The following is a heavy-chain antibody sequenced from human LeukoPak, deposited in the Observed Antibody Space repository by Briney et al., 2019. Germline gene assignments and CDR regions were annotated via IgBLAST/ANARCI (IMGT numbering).Heavy chain of an antibody. D-gene: IGHD3-22*01. J-gene: IGHJ6*03. Sequence: PSETLSLTCTVSGGSISSYYWSWIRQPPGKGLEWIGYIYYSGSTNYNPSLKSRVTISVDTSKNQFSLKLSSVTAADTAVYYCARDRYYYDSSGYYASRYYYYYMDVWGKGTTVTASS. V-gene: IGHV4-59*01. CDR1: GGSISSYY. CDR2: IYYSGST. CDR3: ARDRYYYDSSGYYASRYYYYYMDV.